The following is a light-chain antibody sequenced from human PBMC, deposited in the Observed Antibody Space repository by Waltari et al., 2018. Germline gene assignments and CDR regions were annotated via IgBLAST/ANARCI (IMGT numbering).Light chain of an antibody. CDR2: EVS. Sequence: QSALTQPPSASGSPGQSVTISCTGTSSDVGGYTYVSWYQQHPGKAPKLMIYEVSKRPSGFPDRFSGSNSGNTASLTVSELQAEDEADYYCSSYAGSNNWVFGGGTKLTV. V-gene: IGLV2-8*01. CDR3: SSYAGSNNWV. J-gene: IGLJ3*02. CDR1: SSDVGGYTY.